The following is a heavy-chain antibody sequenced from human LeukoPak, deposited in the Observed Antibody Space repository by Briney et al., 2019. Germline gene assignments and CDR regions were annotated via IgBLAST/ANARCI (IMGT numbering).Heavy chain of an antibody. CDR1: GFTFDDYA. Sequence: GGSLRLSCAASGFTFDDYAMHWARQAPGKGLEWVSLISGDGGSTYYADSVKGRFTISIDNSKNSLYLQMNSLRTEDTALYYCAKGRGYSLPVFDYWGQGTLVTVSS. D-gene: IGHD5-18*01. CDR3: AKGRGYSLPVFDY. V-gene: IGHV3-43*02. J-gene: IGHJ4*02. CDR2: ISGDGGST.